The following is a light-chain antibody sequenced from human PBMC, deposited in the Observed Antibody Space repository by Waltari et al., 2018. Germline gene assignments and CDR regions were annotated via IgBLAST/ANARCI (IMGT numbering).Light chain of an antibody. J-gene: IGKJ3*01. CDR1: RDVGRW. CDR2: AAS. Sequence: DIQMTQSPSYVSASVGDRVTITCRAGRDVGRWLAWYQQKPGKVPKLLIYAASSLQGGVPSRFSGSGSGTDFTLTINSLQPEDIATYYCQQTNNFPGTFGPGTKVDLQ. V-gene: IGKV1-12*01. CDR3: QQTNNFPGT.